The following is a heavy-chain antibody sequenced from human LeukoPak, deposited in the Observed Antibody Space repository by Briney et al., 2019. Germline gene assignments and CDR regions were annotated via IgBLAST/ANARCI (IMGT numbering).Heavy chain of an antibody. D-gene: IGHD3-9*01. CDR2: ISGSGGST. Sequence: PGGYLRLSCAASGFTFSSYAMSWVRQAPGKGLEWVSAISGSGGSTYYADSVKGRFTISRDNSKNTLYLQMNSLRAEDTAVYYCAKAQIAGLDILTGYPVDYWGQGTLVTVSS. CDR1: GFTFSSYA. V-gene: IGHV3-23*01. J-gene: IGHJ4*02. CDR3: AKAQIAGLDILTGYPVDY.